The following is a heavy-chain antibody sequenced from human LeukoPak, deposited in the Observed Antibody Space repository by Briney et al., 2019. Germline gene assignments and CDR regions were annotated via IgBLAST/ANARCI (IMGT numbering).Heavy chain of an antibody. D-gene: IGHD6-13*01. V-gene: IGHV4-34*01. J-gene: IGHJ3*02. Sequence: SETLSLTCAVYGGSFSGYYWSWIRQPPGKRLEWIGEINHSGSTNYNPSLKIRVTISVDSSKNQFSLKLSSVTAADTAVYYCARRRSSWSTRDAFDIWGQGTMVTVSS. CDR1: GGSFSGYY. CDR3: ARRRSSWSTRDAFDI. CDR2: INHSGST.